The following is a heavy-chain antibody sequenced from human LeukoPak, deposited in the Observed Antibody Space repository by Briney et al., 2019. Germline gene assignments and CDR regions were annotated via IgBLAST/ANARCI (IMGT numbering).Heavy chain of an antibody. D-gene: IGHD2-15*01. CDR2: VSGSGGST. CDR3: ARELVGYCSGGSCYFPYYYYGMDV. Sequence: GGSLRLSCAASGFTFINYAMNWVRQAPGKGLEWVSGVSGSGGSTYYADSVKGRFTISRDNSKNTLYLQMSGLRAEDTAVYYCARELVGYCSGGSCYFPYYYYGMDVWGQGTTVTVSS. J-gene: IGHJ6*02. V-gene: IGHV3-23*01. CDR1: GFTFINYA.